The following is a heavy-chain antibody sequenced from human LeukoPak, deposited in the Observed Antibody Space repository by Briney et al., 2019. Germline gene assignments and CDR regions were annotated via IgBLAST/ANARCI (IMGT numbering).Heavy chain of an antibody. V-gene: IGHV1-18*01. J-gene: IGHJ4*02. CDR3: ARVLRSSLILTGYYYGLDY. Sequence: ASVKVSCKASGYTFTSYGISWVRQAPGQWLEWMGWISAFSGNTNYAQKLQGRVTMTTDTSTSTAYMELRSLRSDDTAVYYCARVLRSSLILTGYYYGLDYWGQGTLVTVSS. D-gene: IGHD3-9*01. CDR2: ISAFSGNT. CDR1: GYTFTSYG.